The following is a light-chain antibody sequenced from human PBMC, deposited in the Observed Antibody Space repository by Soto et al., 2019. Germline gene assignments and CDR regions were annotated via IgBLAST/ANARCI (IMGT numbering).Light chain of an antibody. CDR3: QQYNSAPFT. CDR1: QSILYSSNNKSY. Sequence: DIVMTQSPDSLAVSLGERATINCKSSQSILYSSNNKSYLAWYQQKPGQPPKLLIYWASTRESGVPDRFSGSGSGTDVTLTISSLQAEDVAVYYCQQYNSAPFTFGGGTKVEIK. CDR2: WAS. J-gene: IGKJ4*01. V-gene: IGKV4-1*01.